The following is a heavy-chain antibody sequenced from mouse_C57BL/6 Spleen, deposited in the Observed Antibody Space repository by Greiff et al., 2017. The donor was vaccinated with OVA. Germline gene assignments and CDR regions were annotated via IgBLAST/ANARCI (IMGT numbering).Heavy chain of an antibody. Sequence: VQLQQPGAELVMPGASVKLSCKASGYTFTSYWMHWVKQRPGQGLEWIGEIDPSDSYTNYNQKFKGKSTLTVDKSSSTAYMQLSSLTSEDSAVYYCARSGGYQYYFDYWGKGTTLTVSS. V-gene: IGHV1-69*01. CDR1: GYTFTSYW. J-gene: IGHJ2*01. CDR3: ARSGGYQYYFDY. CDR2: IDPSDSYT. D-gene: IGHD3-1*01.